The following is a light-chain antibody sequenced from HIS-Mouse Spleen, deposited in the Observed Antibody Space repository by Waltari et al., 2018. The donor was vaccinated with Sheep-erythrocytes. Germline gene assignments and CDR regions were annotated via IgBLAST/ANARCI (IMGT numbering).Light chain of an antibody. Sequence: QSALTQPRSVSGSPGQSVTISCTGTSSDVGGYNYVSWYQQHPGKAPKLMIYDVSKRPSGVPDRFSGSKSGNTASLTISGLQAEDEADYYCCSYAGSSTPWVFGGGTKLTV. V-gene: IGLV2-11*01. CDR3: CSYAGSSTPWV. J-gene: IGLJ3*02. CDR1: SSDVGGYNY. CDR2: DVS.